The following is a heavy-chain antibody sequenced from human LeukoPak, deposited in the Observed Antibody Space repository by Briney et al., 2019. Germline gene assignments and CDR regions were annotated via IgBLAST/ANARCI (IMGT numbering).Heavy chain of an antibody. Sequence: GGSLRLSCAASGFMFSSSWMAWVRQAPGKGLEWVSYISGSSSSIYYADSVKGRFTISRDNAKDSVYLHMNSLRAEDTAVYFCARDKVGTGYYFDYWGQGTLVTVSS. CDR1: GFMFSSSW. J-gene: IGHJ4*02. V-gene: IGHV3-48*04. CDR3: ARDKVGTGYYFDY. D-gene: IGHD1-1*01. CDR2: ISGSSSSI.